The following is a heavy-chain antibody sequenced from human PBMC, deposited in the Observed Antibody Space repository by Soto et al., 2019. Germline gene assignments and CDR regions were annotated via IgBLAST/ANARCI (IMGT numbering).Heavy chain of an antibody. CDR3: ARAGSGGWFGELGVGWFDP. Sequence: EVQLVESGGGLVQPGGSLRLSCAASGFTFSSYWMSWVRQAPGKGLEWVANIKQDGSEKYYVDSVKGRFTISRDNAKNSLYLQMNSLRAEDTAVYYCARAGSGGWFGELGVGWFDPWGQGTLVTVSS. D-gene: IGHD3-10*01. CDR2: IKQDGSEK. V-gene: IGHV3-7*01. CDR1: GFTFSSYW. J-gene: IGHJ5*02.